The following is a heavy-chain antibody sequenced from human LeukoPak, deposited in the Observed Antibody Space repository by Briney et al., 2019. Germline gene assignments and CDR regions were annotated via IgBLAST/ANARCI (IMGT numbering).Heavy chain of an antibody. Sequence: SETLSLTCTVSGGSISSSSYYWGWIRQPPGKGLEWIGSIYYSRSTYYNPSLKSRVTISVDTSKNQFSLKLSSLTAADAAVYYCARGVTMIVVVIHDWYFDLWGRGTLVTVSS. CDR1: GGSISSSSYY. CDR3: ARGVTMIVVVIHDWYFDL. D-gene: IGHD3-22*01. V-gene: IGHV4-39*01. CDR2: IYYSRST. J-gene: IGHJ2*01.